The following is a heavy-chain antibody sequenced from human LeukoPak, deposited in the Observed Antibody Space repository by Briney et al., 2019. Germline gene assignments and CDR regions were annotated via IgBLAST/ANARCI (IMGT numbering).Heavy chain of an antibody. CDR3: AREDYYDSSGYYSFDY. J-gene: IGHJ4*02. D-gene: IGHD3-22*01. Sequence: GGSLRLSCAASGFTFSSYAMSWVRQAPGKGLEWVSSISSSSSYIYYADSVKGRFTISRDNAKNSLYLQMNSLRAEDTAVYYCAREDYYDSSGYYSFDYWGQGTLVTVSS. CDR1: GFTFSSYA. V-gene: IGHV3-21*01. CDR2: ISSSSSYI.